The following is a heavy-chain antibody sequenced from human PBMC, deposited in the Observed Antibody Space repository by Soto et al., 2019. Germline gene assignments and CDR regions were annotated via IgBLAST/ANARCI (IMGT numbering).Heavy chain of an antibody. J-gene: IGHJ3*02. CDR2: IGTLRDT. Sequence: GGSLRLSCAASGFTFNVYDMHWVRQAPGKGLEWVSGIGTLRDTHYADSVRGRFTFSREDAKNSLYLQMNSLRVGDTAVYYCARGFLFGSRSRRTGPSDGFDIWGRGTVVTV. CDR3: ARGFLFGSRSRRTGPSDGFDI. CDR1: GFTFNVYD. D-gene: IGHD3-10*01. V-gene: IGHV3-13*01.